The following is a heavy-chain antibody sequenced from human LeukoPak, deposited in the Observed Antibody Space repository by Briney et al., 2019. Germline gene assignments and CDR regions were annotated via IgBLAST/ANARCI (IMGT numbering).Heavy chain of an antibody. V-gene: IGHV4-31*03. J-gene: IGHJ5*02. CDR3: ARDRTTNAKSPQIDP. CDR2: IYYSGST. D-gene: IGHD1-14*01. CDR1: GGSISSGGYY. Sequence: SQTLSLTCTVSGGSISSGGYYWSWIRQHPGKGLEWIGYIYYSGSTYYNPSLKSRVTISVDTSKNQFSLKPSSVTAADTAVYYCARDRTTNAKSPQIDPWGQGTLVTVSS.